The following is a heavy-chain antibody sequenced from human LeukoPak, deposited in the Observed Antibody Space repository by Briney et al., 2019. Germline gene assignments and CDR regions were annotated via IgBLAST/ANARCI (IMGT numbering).Heavy chain of an antibody. CDR3: AKRGVVIRVILVGFHKEAYYFDS. Sequence: GGSLRLSCAASGITLSNYGMSWVRQAPGKGLEWVAGISDSGGRTNYADSVKGRFTISRDNPKNTLYLQMNRLRAEDTAVYFCAKRGVVIRVILVGFHKEAYYFDSWGQGALVTVSS. CDR1: GITLSNYG. D-gene: IGHD3-22*01. V-gene: IGHV3-23*01. CDR2: ISDSGGRT. J-gene: IGHJ4*02.